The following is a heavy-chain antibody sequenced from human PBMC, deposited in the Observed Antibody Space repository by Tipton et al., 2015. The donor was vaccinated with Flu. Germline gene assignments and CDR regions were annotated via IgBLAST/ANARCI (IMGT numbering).Heavy chain of an antibody. D-gene: IGHD2-2*01. J-gene: IGHJ4*02. CDR3: VREPCSRGPCNTGAVGY. V-gene: IGHV1-2*02. Sequence: QLVQSGAEVKKPGASVKVSCKASGYTFTDYYIHWVRQAPVQGLEWMGWVNPRTGDIRYAQKFQGRVTMYRDTSIGTAYMDLSRLGSDDTAVCFGVREPCSRGPCNTGAVGYWGQGTLVTVSS. CDR1: GYTFTDYY. CDR2: VNPRTGDI.